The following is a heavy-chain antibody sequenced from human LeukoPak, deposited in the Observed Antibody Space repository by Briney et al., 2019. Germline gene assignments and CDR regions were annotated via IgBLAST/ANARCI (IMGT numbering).Heavy chain of an antibody. CDR3: ARDLYGDYGLYFDY. D-gene: IGHD4-17*01. CDR1: GYTFTSYA. J-gene: IGHJ4*02. Sequence: GASVKVSCKASGYTFTSYAMNWVRQAPGQGLEWMGWINTNTGNPTYAQGFTGRFVFSLDTSVSTAYLQVSSLKAEDTAVYYCARDLYGDYGLYFDYWGQGTLVTVSS. CDR2: INTNTGNP. V-gene: IGHV7-4-1*02.